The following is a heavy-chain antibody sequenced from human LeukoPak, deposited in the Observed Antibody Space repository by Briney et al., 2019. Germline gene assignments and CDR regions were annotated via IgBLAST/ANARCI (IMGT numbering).Heavy chain of an antibody. D-gene: IGHD6-19*01. Sequence: GGSLRLFCVASGFTVSSNYMSWVRQPPGKGLEWVSVIYIGGRTLNADSVKDRFTISRDNSKNTVYLQMNSLRVEDTAVYYCARTRGSGWYGATFDYWGQGTLVTVSS. CDR2: IYIGGRT. CDR1: GFTVSSNY. CDR3: ARTRGSGWYGATFDY. J-gene: IGHJ4*02. V-gene: IGHV3-66*01.